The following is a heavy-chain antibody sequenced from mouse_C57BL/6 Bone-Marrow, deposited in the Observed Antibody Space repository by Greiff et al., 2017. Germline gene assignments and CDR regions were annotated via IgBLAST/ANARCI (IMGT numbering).Heavy chain of an antibody. CDR1: GYTFTSYW. CDR2: IDPSDSET. V-gene: IGHV1-52*01. CDR3: ARDLYYGRRDWYFDV. D-gene: IGHD1-1*01. J-gene: IGHJ1*03. Sequence: VQLQQPGAELVRPGSSVKLSCKASGYTFTSYWMHWVKQRPIQGLEWIGNIDPSDSETHYNQKLKDKATLTVDKSSSTAYMQLSIRTSEDSAVYYCARDLYYGRRDWYFDVWGTGTTVTVSS.